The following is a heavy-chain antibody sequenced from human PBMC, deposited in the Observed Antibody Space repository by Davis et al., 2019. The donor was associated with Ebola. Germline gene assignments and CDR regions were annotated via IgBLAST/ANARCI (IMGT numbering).Heavy chain of an antibody. CDR2: IDAGNGKT. J-gene: IGHJ6*02. Sequence: AASVKVSCKASGYSFTIYGMHWVRQASGQRLEWMAWIDAGNGKTKYSENFQGRVTITRDTSANTAYMELSSLRSEDSAVYYCARDGGGYSGDGTLYGMDVWGQGTTVTVSS. CDR3: ARDGGGYSGDGTLYGMDV. D-gene: IGHD5-12*01. V-gene: IGHV1-3*01. CDR1: GYSFTIYG.